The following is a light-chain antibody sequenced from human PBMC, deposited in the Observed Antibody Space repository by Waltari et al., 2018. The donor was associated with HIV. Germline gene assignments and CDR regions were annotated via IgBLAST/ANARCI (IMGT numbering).Light chain of an antibody. J-gene: IGLJ2*01. CDR2: NNN. CDR1: SSNIGSNP. CDR3: AAWDDSLNGHVL. V-gene: IGLV1-44*01. Sequence: VLTQPPSASGTPGQRVTFSCSGSSSNIGSNPVDWYQKLPGTAPRLLIYNNNQRPSGVPDRFSGSKSGTSASLAISGLQSEDEADYYCAAWDDSLNGHVLFGGGTKLTVL.